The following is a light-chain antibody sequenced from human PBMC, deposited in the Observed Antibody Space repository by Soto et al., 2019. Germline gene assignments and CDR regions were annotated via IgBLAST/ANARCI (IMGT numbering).Light chain of an antibody. CDR2: GAS. V-gene: IGKV3-15*01. CDR1: QSVSSN. CDR3: QQYNNSPPLT. Sequence: EIVMTQSPATLSVSPGERATLSCRASQSVSSNLAWYQQKPGQAPRLLIYGASTRATGIPARFSGSGSGTEFTLTLSSLQSEDFAVYYCQQYNNSPPLTFGGGTKVEIK. J-gene: IGKJ4*01.